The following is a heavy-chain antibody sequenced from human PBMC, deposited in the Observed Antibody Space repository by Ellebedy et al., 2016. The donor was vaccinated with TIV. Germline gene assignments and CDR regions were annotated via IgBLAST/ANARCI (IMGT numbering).Heavy chain of an antibody. Sequence: GESLKISCKGSGYSFTSYWIGWVRQMPGKGLEWMGIIYPGESDTRYSPSFQGQVTISPDKSISTAYLQWSSLKASDTAMYYCARHHSSGWSPTDPDYWGQGTLVTVSS. CDR2: IYPGESDT. V-gene: IGHV5-51*01. J-gene: IGHJ4*02. CDR3: ARHHSSGWSPTDPDY. CDR1: GYSFTSYW. D-gene: IGHD6-19*01.